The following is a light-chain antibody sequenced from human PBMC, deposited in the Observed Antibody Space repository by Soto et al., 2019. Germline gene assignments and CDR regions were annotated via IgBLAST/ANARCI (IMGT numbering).Light chain of an antibody. J-gene: IGKJ1*01. Sequence: EIVLTQSPGTLSLSPGERATLSCRTSQSTTTNYLAWYQQKPGQAPRLLIYGASSRATGIPDRFSGSGSGTDFTLTISRLEPEDSAVYYCQQYGNSRTFGQGTKV. CDR1: QSTTTNY. V-gene: IGKV3-20*01. CDR2: GAS. CDR3: QQYGNSRT.